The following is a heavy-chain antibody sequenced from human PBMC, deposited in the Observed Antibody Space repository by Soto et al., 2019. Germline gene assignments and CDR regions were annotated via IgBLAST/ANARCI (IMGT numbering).Heavy chain of an antibody. CDR2: IYYSGST. Sequence: SETLCLTCTVAGGYISSGDCYWSWIRQPPGKGLEWIGYIYYSGSTYYDPSLKSRVTISVDTSKNQFSLKLSSVTAADTAVYYCARTYSSSWGGLFYFDYWGQGTLVTVSS. J-gene: IGHJ4*02. V-gene: IGHV4-30-4*01. D-gene: IGHD6-13*01. CDR1: GGYISSGDCY. CDR3: ARTYSSSWGGLFYFDY.